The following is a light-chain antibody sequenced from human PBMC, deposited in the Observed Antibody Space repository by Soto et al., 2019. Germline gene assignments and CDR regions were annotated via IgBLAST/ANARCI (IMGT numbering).Light chain of an antibody. Sequence: QSALTQPASVSGSPGQSITISCTGTSSDVGGYNYVSWYQQHPGKAPKLMIYEVSNRPSGVSNRFSGSKSGNTASLTISGLQAEDEADYYCSSYTSSSRVFGGGTTLTVL. CDR2: EVS. CDR3: SSYTSSSRV. V-gene: IGLV2-14*01. J-gene: IGLJ3*02. CDR1: SSDVGGYNY.